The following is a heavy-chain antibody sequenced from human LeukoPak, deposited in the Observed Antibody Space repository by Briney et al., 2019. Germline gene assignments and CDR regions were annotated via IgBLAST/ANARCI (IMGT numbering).Heavy chain of an antibody. CDR2: ISGSGGST. V-gene: IGHV3-23*01. CDR1: GFTFSSYG. Sequence: GGSLRLSCAASGFTFSSYGMHWVRQAPGKGLEWVSAISGSGGSTYYADSVKGRFTISRDNSKNTLYLQMNSLRAEDTAVYYCAKERQNYYDSSGYPIDYWGQGTLVTVSS. J-gene: IGHJ4*02. D-gene: IGHD3-22*01. CDR3: AKERQNYYDSSGYPIDY.